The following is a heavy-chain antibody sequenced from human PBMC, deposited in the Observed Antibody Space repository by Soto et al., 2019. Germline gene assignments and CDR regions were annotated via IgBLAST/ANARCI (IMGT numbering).Heavy chain of an antibody. Sequence: GGSLRLSCAASGFTVSSNYMNWVRQAPGRGLEWVSIIYSGGRAYYADSVKGRFTISRDNSKNTLYLQMNRLRAEDTAVYYCARGMNIVIRGGSNGMDVWGQGTTVTVSS. V-gene: IGHV3-53*01. CDR1: GFTVSSNY. CDR2: IYSGGRA. CDR3: ARGMNIVIRGGSNGMDV. D-gene: IGHD5-12*01. J-gene: IGHJ6*02.